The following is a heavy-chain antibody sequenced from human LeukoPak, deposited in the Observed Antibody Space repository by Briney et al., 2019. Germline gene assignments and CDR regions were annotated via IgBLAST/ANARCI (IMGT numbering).Heavy chain of an antibody. Sequence: GVSLRLSCAASGFTFSSYAMSWVRQAPGKGLEWVSAISGSCGSTYYADSVKGRFTISRDNSKNTLYLQMNSLRAEDTAVYYCAKLPSSSWYYWGQGTLVTVSS. CDR2: ISGSCGST. D-gene: IGHD6-13*01. CDR3: AKLPSSSWYY. J-gene: IGHJ4*02. CDR1: GFTFSSYA. V-gene: IGHV3-23*01.